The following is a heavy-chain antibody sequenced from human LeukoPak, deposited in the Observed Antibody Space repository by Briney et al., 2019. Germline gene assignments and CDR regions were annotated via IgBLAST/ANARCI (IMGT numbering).Heavy chain of an antibody. V-gene: IGHV3-23*01. CDR1: GFTFSSYA. Sequence: GGSLRLSCAASGFTFSSYALSWVRQAPGKGLEWVSTITGRGGATYYADSVKGRFTISRDNSNNSLFVQMDSLRAEDTAVYFCAKSRSGSANWALQIFDNWGQGALVTVSS. CDR3: AKSRSGSANWALQIFDN. CDR2: ITGRGGAT. J-gene: IGHJ4*02. D-gene: IGHD1-1*01.